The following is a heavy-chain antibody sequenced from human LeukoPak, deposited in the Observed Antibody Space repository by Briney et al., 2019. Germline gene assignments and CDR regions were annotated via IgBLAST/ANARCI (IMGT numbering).Heavy chain of an antibody. J-gene: IGHJ3*02. D-gene: IGHD3-22*01. Sequence: PGGSLRLSCAASGFTFSSYATHWVRQAPGKGLEYVSAISSNGGSTYYANSVKGRFTISRDNSKNTLYLQMGSLRAEDMAVYYCARELTGGYDSSGYSDHDAFDIWGQGTMVTVSS. CDR3: ARELTGGYDSSGYSDHDAFDI. V-gene: IGHV3-64*01. CDR1: GFTFSSYA. CDR2: ISSNGGST.